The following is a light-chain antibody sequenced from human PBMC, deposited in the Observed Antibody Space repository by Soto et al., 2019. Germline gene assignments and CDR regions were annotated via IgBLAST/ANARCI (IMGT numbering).Light chain of an antibody. CDR1: SSNIGSKV. CDR2: STN. J-gene: IGLJ2*01. Sequence: QSVLTQPPSASGPPGQRVTIYCSGSSSNIGSKVVNWYEQFSGTAPKLLIYSTNQRPSGVPDRFSGSKSVTSDSLAISGLQSEDEADYYCATWDDTLDGVVFGGGTKVTVL. V-gene: IGLV1-44*01. CDR3: ATWDDTLDGVV.